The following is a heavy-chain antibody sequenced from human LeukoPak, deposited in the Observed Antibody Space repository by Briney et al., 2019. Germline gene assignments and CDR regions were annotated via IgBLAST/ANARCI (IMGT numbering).Heavy chain of an antibody. CDR1: GFTFSNYN. CDR2: ISSDSATK. J-gene: IGHJ4*02. Sequence: GGSLGFSCAASGFTFSNYNMNGFGQAPGKGLEWVSYISSDSATKYYADSVKGRFTISRDNAKDSLYLQMNSLRAEDTAVYYCARGDSGSKDWGQGTLVTVSS. CDR3: ARGDSGSKD. V-gene: IGHV3-48*01. D-gene: IGHD5-12*01.